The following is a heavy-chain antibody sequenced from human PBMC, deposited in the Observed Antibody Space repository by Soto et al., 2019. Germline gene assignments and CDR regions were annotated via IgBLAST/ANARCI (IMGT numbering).Heavy chain of an antibody. V-gene: IGHV5-51*01. J-gene: IGHJ6*02. CDR1: GYSFTSYW. Sequence: GESLKISCKGSGYSFTSYWIGWVRQMPGKGLEWMGIIYPGDSDTRYSPSFQGQVTISADKSISTAYLQWSSLKASDTAMYYCARPMQTGGYYYGMDVWGQGTTVTVS. CDR2: IYPGDSDT. D-gene: IGHD1-1*01. CDR3: ARPMQTGGYYYGMDV.